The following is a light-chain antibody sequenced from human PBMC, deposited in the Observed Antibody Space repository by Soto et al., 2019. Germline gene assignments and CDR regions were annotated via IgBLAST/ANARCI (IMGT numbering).Light chain of an antibody. V-gene: IGLV2-8*01. J-gene: IGLJ2*01. Sequence: QSALTQPPSASGSPGQSVTISCTGTSSDVGGYKYVSWYQQHPGKAPKLMIYEVSERPSGVPDRFSGSKSGNTASLTVSGPPAEDEADYYCSSYAGSNNFVIFGGGTKLTVL. CDR3: SSYAGSNNFVI. CDR1: SSDVGGYKY. CDR2: EVS.